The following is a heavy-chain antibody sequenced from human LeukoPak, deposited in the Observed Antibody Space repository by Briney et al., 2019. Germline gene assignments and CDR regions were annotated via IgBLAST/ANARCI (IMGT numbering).Heavy chain of an antibody. CDR2: ISGGSSYI. CDR1: GFTFSNYI. V-gene: IGHV3-21*01. J-gene: IGHJ1*01. CDR3: ARGDYYDSSPHY. D-gene: IGHD3-22*01. Sequence: GSLLLSCAASGFTFSNYIMNWVRQAPGKGLEWVASISGGSSYIFHADSVKGRFTISRDNSKNSVFLQMNSLRVDDTALYYCARGDYYDSSPHYWGQGTLVIVSS.